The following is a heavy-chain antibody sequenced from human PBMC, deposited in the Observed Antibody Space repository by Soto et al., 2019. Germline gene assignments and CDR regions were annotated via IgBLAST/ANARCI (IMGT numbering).Heavy chain of an antibody. Sequence: PGGSLRLSCTASGFTFGYYAMSWFRQAPGKGLEWVGFIRSKAYGGTTEYAASVKGRFTISRDDSKSIAYLQMNSLKNEDTAVYYCTRDKRVFGVVISYYGMDVWGQGTTVTVSS. V-gene: IGHV3-49*03. J-gene: IGHJ6*02. D-gene: IGHD3-3*01. CDR1: GFTFGYYA. CDR3: TRDKRVFGVVISYYGMDV. CDR2: IRSKAYGGTT.